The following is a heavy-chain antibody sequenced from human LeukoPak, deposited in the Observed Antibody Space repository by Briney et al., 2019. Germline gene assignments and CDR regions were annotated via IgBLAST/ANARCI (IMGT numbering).Heavy chain of an antibody. CDR1: GYTFTGYY. D-gene: IGHD3-22*01. CDR3: AKNYYDSSGYYHY. Sequence: ASVKVSCQASGYTFTGYYMHWVRQAPGQGLEWMGWINPNSGGTNYAQKFQGRVTMTRDTSISTAYMELSRLRSDDTAVYYCAKNYYDSSGYYHYWGQGTLVTVSS. V-gene: IGHV1-2*02. J-gene: IGHJ4*02. CDR2: INPNSGGT.